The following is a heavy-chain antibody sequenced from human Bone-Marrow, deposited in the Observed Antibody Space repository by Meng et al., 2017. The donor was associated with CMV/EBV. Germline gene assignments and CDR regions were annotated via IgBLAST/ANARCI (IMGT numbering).Heavy chain of an antibody. D-gene: IGHD2-2*01. CDR1: GYTFTGYV. Sequence: ASVKVSCKASGYTFTGYVMHWVRQAPGQGLEWMGWINPNSGGTNYAQKFQGRVTMTRDTSISTAYMELSRLRSDDTAVYYCAREGYCSSTSCSNDYWGQGTLVTVSS. J-gene: IGHJ4*02. CDR2: INPNSGGT. V-gene: IGHV1-2*02. CDR3: AREGYCSSTSCSNDY.